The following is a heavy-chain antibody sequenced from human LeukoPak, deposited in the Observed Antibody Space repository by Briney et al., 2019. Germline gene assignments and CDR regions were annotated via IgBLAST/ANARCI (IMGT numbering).Heavy chain of an antibody. CDR2: INHSGYT. CDR1: GVSFNDYY. D-gene: IGHD4-17*01. Sequence: SETLSLTCAVSGVSFNDYYWSWVRQTPGKGLEWIGEINHSGYTNDSPSLKSRATLSIDTSRKQFSLNLRSVTVADTGIYYCTRMTTGHDYWGQGTLVTVSS. J-gene: IGHJ4*02. CDR3: TRMTTGHDY. V-gene: IGHV4-34*04.